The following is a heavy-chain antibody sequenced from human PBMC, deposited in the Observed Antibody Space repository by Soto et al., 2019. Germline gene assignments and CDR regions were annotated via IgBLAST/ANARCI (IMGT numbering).Heavy chain of an antibody. CDR1: GGSISSGGYY. CDR2: IYYSGST. Sequence: PSETLSLTCTVSGGSISSGGYYWSWIRQHPGKGLEWIGYIYYSGSTYYNPSLKSRVTISVDTSKPQFSLKLSSVTAADTAVYYCARDRYYYDRSVMDVWGQGTTVTVSS. D-gene: IGHD3-22*01. J-gene: IGHJ6*02. CDR3: ARDRYYYDRSVMDV. V-gene: IGHV4-31*03.